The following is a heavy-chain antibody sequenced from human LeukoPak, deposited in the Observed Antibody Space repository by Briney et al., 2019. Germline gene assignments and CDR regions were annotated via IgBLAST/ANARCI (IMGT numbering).Heavy chain of an antibody. V-gene: IGHV4-59*01. CDR1: GCSISSYY. CDR3: ARSLGKNSGYDRYYFDY. J-gene: IGHJ4*02. Sequence: SETLSLTCTVSGCSISSYYLSWIRQPPGKGLEWIGYIYYSGSTNYNPSLKSRGTISVDTSKNQFSLKLSSVTAADTAVYYCARSLGKNSGYDRYYFDYWGQGTLVTVSS. D-gene: IGHD5-12*01. CDR2: IYYSGST.